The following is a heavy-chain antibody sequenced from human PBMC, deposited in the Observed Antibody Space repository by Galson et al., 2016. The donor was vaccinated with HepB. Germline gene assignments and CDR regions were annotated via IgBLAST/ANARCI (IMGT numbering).Heavy chain of an antibody. CDR1: GFTASSHY. V-gene: IGHV3-53*01. CDR3: ATDHGPSGWLN. D-gene: IGHD6-19*01. J-gene: IGHJ1*01. CDR2: IYSDDKT. Sequence: SLRLSCAGSGFTASSHYMSWVRQAPGKGLEWVSSIYSDDKTYYADSVKGRFTISRDNSKNTLYLQMNSLRVEDTAVYFCATDHGPSGWLNWGQGTLVTVSS.